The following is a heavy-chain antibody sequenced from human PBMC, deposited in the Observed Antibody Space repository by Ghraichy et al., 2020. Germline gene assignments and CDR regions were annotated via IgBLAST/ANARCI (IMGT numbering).Heavy chain of an antibody. CDR1: GFTLSTSW. Sequence: GESLNISCAASGFTLSTSWMNWVRQAPGKGLEWVASMNPDGNERYYVDSVRGRFTISRDNARNSLYLQMNSLRAADTAIYYCAIDVGWSAFDYWGQGTLLTVSS. J-gene: IGHJ4*02. CDR2: MNPDGNER. V-gene: IGHV3-7*03. CDR3: AIDVGWSAFDY. D-gene: IGHD1-26*01.